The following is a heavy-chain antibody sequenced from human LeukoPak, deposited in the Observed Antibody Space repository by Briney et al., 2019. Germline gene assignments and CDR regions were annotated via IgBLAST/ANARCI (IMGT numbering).Heavy chain of an antibody. J-gene: IGHJ4*02. CDR1: GFTFSSYS. CDR3: AGRANRQTPFDY. V-gene: IGHV3-21*01. CDR2: ISSSSSYI. Sequence: PGGSLRLSCAASGFTFSSYSMNWVRQAPGKGLEWVSSISSSSSYIYYADSVKGRFTISRDNAKNSLYLQMNSLRAEDTAVYYCAGRANRQTPFDYWGQGTLVTVSS. D-gene: IGHD1-14*01.